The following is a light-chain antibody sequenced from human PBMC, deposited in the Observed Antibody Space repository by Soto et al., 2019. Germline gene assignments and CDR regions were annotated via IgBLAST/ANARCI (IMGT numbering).Light chain of an antibody. J-gene: IGKJ4*01. CDR2: WAS. CDR1: QSVLYSSNNRHY. CDR3: QQYYSTPFD. V-gene: IGKV4-1*01. Sequence: DIVMNQSPDSLAVSLGERATISCNSSQSVLYSSNNRHYLAWYQQKPRQPPNLLIYWASTPESGVPDLFSGSGSGTEFTLNISSRQAENVAVYYRQQYYSTPFDFGGGTKVESK.